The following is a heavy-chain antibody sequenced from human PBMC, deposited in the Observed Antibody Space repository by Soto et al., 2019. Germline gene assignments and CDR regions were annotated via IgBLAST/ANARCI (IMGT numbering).Heavy chain of an antibody. Sequence: GSLRLSCAASGFTFDDYTMHWVRQAPGKGLEWVSLISWDGGSTYYADSVKGRFTISRDNSKNSLYLQMNSLRTEDTALYYCAKGLYYYDSSGNPEMDFQHWGQGTLVTVSS. J-gene: IGHJ1*01. CDR1: GFTFDDYT. V-gene: IGHV3-43*01. CDR2: ISWDGGST. D-gene: IGHD3-22*01. CDR3: AKGLYYYDSSGNPEMDFQH.